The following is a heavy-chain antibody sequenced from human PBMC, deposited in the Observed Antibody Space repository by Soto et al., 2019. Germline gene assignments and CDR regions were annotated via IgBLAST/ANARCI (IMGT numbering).Heavy chain of an antibody. CDR1: GYSFTSYW. D-gene: IGHD3-16*01. CDR3: ARQGSYGAYYYYGMDV. CDR2: IYPGDSDT. V-gene: IGHV5-51*01. Sequence: PGESLKISCKGSGYSFTSYWIGWVRQMPGKGLEWMGIIYPGDSDTRYSPSFQGQVTISADKSSNTAYLQWSSLKASDTAMYYCARQGSYGAYYYYGMDVWGQGTAVTVSS. J-gene: IGHJ6*02.